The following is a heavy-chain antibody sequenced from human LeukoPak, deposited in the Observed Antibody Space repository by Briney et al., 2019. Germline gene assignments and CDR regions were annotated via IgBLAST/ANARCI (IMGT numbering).Heavy chain of an antibody. CDR3: ARDHGNILTGYYKDY. CDR1: GGTFSSYA. J-gene: IGHJ4*02. D-gene: IGHD3-9*01. Sequence: SVKVSCKASGGTFSSYAISWVRQAPGQGLEWMGGIIPIFGTANYAQKFQGRVTITADESTSTAYMELRSLRSDDTAVYYCARDHGNILTGYYKDYWGQGTLVTVSS. V-gene: IGHV1-69*13. CDR2: IIPIFGTA.